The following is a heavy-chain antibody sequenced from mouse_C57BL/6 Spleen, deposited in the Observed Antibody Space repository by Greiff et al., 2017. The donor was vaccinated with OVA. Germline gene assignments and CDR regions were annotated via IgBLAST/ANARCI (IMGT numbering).Heavy chain of an antibody. V-gene: IGHV3-6*01. CDR3: APHGAWFAY. CDR2: ISYDGSN. Sequence: EVQLVESGPGLVKPSQSLSLTCSVTGYSITSGYYWNWIRQFPGNKLEWMGYISYDGSNNYNPSLKNRISITRDTSKNQFFLMLNSVTTEDTATYYCAPHGAWFAYWGQGTLVTVSA. J-gene: IGHJ3*01. CDR1: GYSITSGYY.